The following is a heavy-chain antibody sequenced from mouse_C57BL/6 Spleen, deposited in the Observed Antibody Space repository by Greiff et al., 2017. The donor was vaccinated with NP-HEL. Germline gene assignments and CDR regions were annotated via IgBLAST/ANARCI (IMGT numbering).Heavy chain of an antibody. Sequence: EVKLVESGGGLVKPGGSLKLSCAASGFTFSDYGMHWVRQAPERGLEWVAYISSGSSTIYYADTVKGRFTISRDNAKNTLFLQMTSLRSEDTAMYYCARRDGHSLMDYWGQGTSVTVSS. CDR3: ARRDGHSLMDY. D-gene: IGHD2-3*01. CDR1: GFTFSDYG. V-gene: IGHV5-17*01. J-gene: IGHJ4*01. CDR2: ISSGSSTI.